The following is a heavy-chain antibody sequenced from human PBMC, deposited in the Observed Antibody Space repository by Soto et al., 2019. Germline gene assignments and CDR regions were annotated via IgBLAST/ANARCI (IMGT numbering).Heavy chain of an antibody. CDR2: TYYSGST. V-gene: IGHV4-30-4*01. Sequence: SATLSLTCTVSGGSISSGDYYWSWIRQPPGKGLEWIGYTYYSGSTYYNPSLKSRVTISVDTSKNQFSLKLSSVTAADTAVYYCARGIIHCRSTSCYNNWFDPWGQGTLVTVSA. J-gene: IGHJ5*02. D-gene: IGHD2-2*02. CDR3: ARGIIHCRSTSCYNNWFDP. CDR1: GGSISSGDYY.